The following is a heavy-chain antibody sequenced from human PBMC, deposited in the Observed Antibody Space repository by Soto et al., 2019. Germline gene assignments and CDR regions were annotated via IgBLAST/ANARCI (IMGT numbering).Heavy chain of an antibody. D-gene: IGHD6-19*01. V-gene: IGHV1-3*01. CDR1: GYTFTSYA. CDR3: ASSYSSGFRAFDI. Sequence: GASVKVSCKASGYTFTSYAIHWLRQAPGQRLEWMGWINAGNGNTKYSQKFQGRVTITRDTSASTAYMELSSLRSEDTAVYYCASSYSSGFRAFDIWGQGTMVTVSS. CDR2: INAGNGNT. J-gene: IGHJ3*02.